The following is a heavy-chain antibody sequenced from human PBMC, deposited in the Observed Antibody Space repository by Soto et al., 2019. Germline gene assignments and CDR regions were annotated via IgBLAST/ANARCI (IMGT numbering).Heavy chain of an antibody. CDR1: GGSISSGDYY. V-gene: IGHV4-31*03. D-gene: IGHD3-3*01. CDR2: IYYSGST. J-gene: IGHJ5*02. CDR3: ARWWSGSVQWFDP. Sequence: QVQLQESGPGLVKPSQTLSLTCTVSGGSISSGDYYWSWIRQHPGKGLEWSGYIYYSGSTYYNPSHKSRVTISVDTSKNQFSLKLSSVTAADTAVYYCARWWSGSVQWFDPWGQGTLVTVSS.